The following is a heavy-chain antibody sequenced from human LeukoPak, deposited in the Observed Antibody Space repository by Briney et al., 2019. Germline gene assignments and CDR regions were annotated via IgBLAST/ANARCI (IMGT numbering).Heavy chain of an antibody. D-gene: IGHD2-15*01. Sequence: SETLSLTCAVYGGSFSGYYWSWIRQPPGKGLEWIGEVNHSGSTNYNPSLKSRVTISVDTSKNQFSLKLSSVTAADTAVYYCARARIRRSGGSCFDYWGQGTLVTVSS. CDR1: GGSFSGYY. CDR3: ARARIRRSGGSCFDY. J-gene: IGHJ4*02. V-gene: IGHV4-34*01. CDR2: VNHSGST.